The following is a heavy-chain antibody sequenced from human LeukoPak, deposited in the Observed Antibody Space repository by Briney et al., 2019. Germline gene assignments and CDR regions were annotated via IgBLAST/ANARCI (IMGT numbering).Heavy chain of an antibody. D-gene: IGHD3-22*01. CDR1: GFTFSSYA. Sequence: PGGSLRLSCAASGFTFSSYAMSWVRQAPGKGLEWVSAISGSGGSTYYADSVKGRFTISRDNSKNTLYLQMNSLRAEDTAVYYCAKDTRRGLYYDSSGSLDYWGQGTLVTVSP. V-gene: IGHV3-23*01. CDR2: ISGSGGST. J-gene: IGHJ4*02. CDR3: AKDTRRGLYYDSSGSLDY.